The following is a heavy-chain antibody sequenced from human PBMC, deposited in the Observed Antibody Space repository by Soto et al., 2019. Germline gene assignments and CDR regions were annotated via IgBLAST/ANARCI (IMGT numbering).Heavy chain of an antibody. Sequence: QVQLVQSGAEEKKPGASVKVSCKASGYTFTSYAMHWVRQAPGQRLEWMGWINAGNGNTKYSQKFQGRVTITRDTSASTDYMELSSLRSEDTAVSCCARDPSYYGMDVWGQGTTVTVSS. CDR3: ARDPSYYGMDV. J-gene: IGHJ6*02. CDR2: INAGNGNT. V-gene: IGHV1-3*05. CDR1: GYTFTSYA.